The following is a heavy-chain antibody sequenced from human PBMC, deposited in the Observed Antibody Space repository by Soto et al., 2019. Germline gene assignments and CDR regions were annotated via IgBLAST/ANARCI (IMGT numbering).Heavy chain of an antibody. CDR1: YDSISHFY. CDR2: VSSSESP. Sequence: SQTQSLTNTVSYDSISHFYWHWIRQAPGKGLEWIGYVSSSESPDYNPSLKSRVTMSLDTSKNQFSLELSSVTAADTAVYYCARLRGYGMYYYGMDVWGQGTTVTVSS. D-gene: IGHD6-25*01. CDR3: ARLRGYGMYYYGMDV. J-gene: IGHJ6*02. V-gene: IGHV4-59*08.